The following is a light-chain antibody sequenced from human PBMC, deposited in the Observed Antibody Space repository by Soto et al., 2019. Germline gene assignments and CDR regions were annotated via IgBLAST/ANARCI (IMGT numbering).Light chain of an antibody. Sequence: QSALTQPPSVSGSPGQSVTISCTGTSSDIGSYNRVSWYHQPPGTAPKLVIYEVSNRPSGVPDRFSGSKSGNTASLTISGLQAEDEADYYCSSYKSNRDVVFGGGTKLTVL. CDR1: SSDIGSYNR. V-gene: IGLV2-18*02. CDR3: SSYKSNRDVV. CDR2: EVS. J-gene: IGLJ2*01.